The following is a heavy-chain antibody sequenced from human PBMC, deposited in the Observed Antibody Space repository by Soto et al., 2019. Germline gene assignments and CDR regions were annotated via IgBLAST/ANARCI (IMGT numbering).Heavy chain of an antibody. D-gene: IGHD2-2*02. CDR3: ARDRDTPPVYSYVMDV. Sequence: GGSLRLSCAASGFTFSDYYMSWIRQAPGKGLEWVSYISSSGSTIYYADSVKGRFTISRDNAKNSLYLQMNSLRAEDTAVYYCARDRDTPPVYSYVMDVWGQGTTVTSP. CDR2: ISSSGSTI. J-gene: IGHJ6*02. V-gene: IGHV3-11*01. CDR1: GFTFSDYY.